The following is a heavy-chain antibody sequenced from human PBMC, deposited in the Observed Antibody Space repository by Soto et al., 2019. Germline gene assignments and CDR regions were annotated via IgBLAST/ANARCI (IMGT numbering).Heavy chain of an antibody. CDR3: ARVGGAVADDAGDYYYYGMDV. V-gene: IGHV1-69*01. CDR2: IIPIFGTA. J-gene: IGHJ6*02. CDR1: GGTFSSYA. Sequence: QVQLVQSGAEVKKPGSSVKVSCKASGGTFSSYAISWVRQAPGQGLEWMGGIIPIFGTANYAQKFQGRVTITADESTSTAHMELSSLRSEDTAVYYCARVGGAVADDAGDYYYYGMDVWGQGTTVTVSS. D-gene: IGHD6-19*01.